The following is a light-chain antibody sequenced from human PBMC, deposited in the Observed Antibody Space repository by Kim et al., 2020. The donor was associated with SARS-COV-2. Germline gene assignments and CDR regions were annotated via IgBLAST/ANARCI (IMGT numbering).Light chain of an antibody. J-gene: IGLJ3*02. CDR2: EDN. V-gene: IGLV6-57*03. CDR3: QSYDSSNRV. Sequence: NFMLTQPHSVSESPGKTVTISCTRSSGSITSNYVQWYQQRPGSVPTTVIYEDNQRPSGVPDRFSGSIDSSSNSASLTISGLKTEDEADYYCQSYDSSNRVFGGGTQLTVL. CDR1: SGSITSNY.